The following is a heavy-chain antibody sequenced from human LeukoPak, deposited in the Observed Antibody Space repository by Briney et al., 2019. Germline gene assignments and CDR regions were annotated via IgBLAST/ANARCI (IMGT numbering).Heavy chain of an antibody. J-gene: IGHJ6*02. Sequence: GASVKVSCKASGYTFTSYDINWVRQATGQGLEWMGWMNPNSGNTGYAQKFQGRVTMTRNTSISTAYMELSSLRSEDTAVYYCARGPPSGDSSGYRDYYYYYGMDVWGQGTTVTVSS. CDR2: MNPNSGNT. V-gene: IGHV1-8*01. CDR3: ARGPPSGDSSGYRDYYYYYGMDV. CDR1: GYTFTSYD. D-gene: IGHD3-22*01.